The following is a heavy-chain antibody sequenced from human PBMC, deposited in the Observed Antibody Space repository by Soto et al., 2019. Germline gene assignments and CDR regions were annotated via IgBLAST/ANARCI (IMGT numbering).Heavy chain of an antibody. CDR2: ISYDGSNK. CDR1: GFTFSSYA. D-gene: IGHD3-22*01. J-gene: IGHJ4*02. Sequence: GGSLRLSCAASGFTFSSYAMHWVRQAPGKGLERVAVISYDGSNKYYADSVKGRFTISRDNSQNTVSLQMNSLRAEDTAVYYCAKPTYYYDSSGYSERYYFDYWGQGTLVTVSS. CDR3: AKPTYYYDSSGYSERYYFDY. V-gene: IGHV3-30*18.